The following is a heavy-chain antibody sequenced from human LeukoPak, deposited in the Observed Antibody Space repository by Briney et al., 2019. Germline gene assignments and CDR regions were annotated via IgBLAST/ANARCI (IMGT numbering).Heavy chain of an antibody. V-gene: IGHV1-2*02. CDR2: INPNSGGT. Sequence: ASVKVSCKASGYTFTSYDINWMRQATGQGLEWMGWINPNSGGTNYAQKFQGRVTMTRDTSISTAYMELSRLRSDDTAVYYCARVSARLQQLASWGYWGQGTLVTVSS. J-gene: IGHJ4*02. D-gene: IGHD6-13*01. CDR1: GYTFTSYD. CDR3: ARVSARLQQLASWGY.